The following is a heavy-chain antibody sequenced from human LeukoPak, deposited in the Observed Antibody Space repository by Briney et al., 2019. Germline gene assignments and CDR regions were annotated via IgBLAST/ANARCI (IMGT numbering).Heavy chain of an antibody. V-gene: IGHV3-15*01. CDR2: IKSKTDGGTT. D-gene: IGHD5-18*01. J-gene: IGHJ4*02. CDR3: ARFTWWTIGTAIVTPRFDY. Sequence: GGSLRLSCAASGFTFSNAWMSWVRQAPGKGLEWVGRIKSKTDGGTTDYAAPVKGRFTISRDDSKNTLYLQMNSLKTEDTAVYYCARFTWWTIGTAIVTPRFDYWGQGALVTVSS. CDR1: GFTFSNAW.